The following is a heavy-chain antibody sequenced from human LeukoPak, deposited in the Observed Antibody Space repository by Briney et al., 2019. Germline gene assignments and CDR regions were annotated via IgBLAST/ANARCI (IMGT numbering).Heavy chain of an antibody. CDR1: GGSISSYY. J-gene: IGHJ5*02. Sequence: PSETLSLTCTVSGGSISSYYWSWIRQPPGKGLEWIGYIYYSGSTNNNSSLKSRVTISVDTSKNQFSLKLSSVTAADTAVYYCARDEGQNWFDPWGQGTLVTVSS. CDR2: IYYSGST. V-gene: IGHV4-59*01. CDR3: ARDEGQNWFDP.